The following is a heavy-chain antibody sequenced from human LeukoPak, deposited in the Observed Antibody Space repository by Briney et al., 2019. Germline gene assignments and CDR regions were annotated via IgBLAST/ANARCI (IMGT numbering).Heavy chain of an antibody. Sequence: GGSLRLSCAASGFTFSIYALSWVRQAPGRGLEWVSVLGGSETSTSYADSVKGRFTISRDNSKNTLYLQMNSLRAEDTAVYYCAKDWGGSYHGNAFDIWGQGTMVTVSS. D-gene: IGHD1-26*01. J-gene: IGHJ3*02. CDR2: LGGSETST. CDR1: GFTFSIYA. CDR3: AKDWGGSYHGNAFDI. V-gene: IGHV3-23*01.